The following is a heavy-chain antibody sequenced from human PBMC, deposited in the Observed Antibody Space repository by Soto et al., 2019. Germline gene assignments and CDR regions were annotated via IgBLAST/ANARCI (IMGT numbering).Heavy chain of an antibody. J-gene: IGHJ6*02. CDR3: ARDKGGAALKGSGMDV. CDR2: IYYNGNT. D-gene: IGHD3-10*01. CDR1: GGSIGSRDYY. V-gene: IGHV4-31*02. Sequence: QVQVQESGPGLVKPSQTLSLKCSVSGGSIGSRDYYWSWIRQHPEKGLEWIGSIYYNGNTDYNPSLRGRSPLSLDTSMNEFSLKLTSVTAADTAVYYCARDKGGAALKGSGMDVWGQGTTVTVS.